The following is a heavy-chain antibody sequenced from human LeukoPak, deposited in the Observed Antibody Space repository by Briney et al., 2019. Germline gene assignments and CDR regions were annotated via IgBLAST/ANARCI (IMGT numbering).Heavy chain of an antibody. CDR3: AGRGPYHYGMDV. Sequence: SETLSLTCTVSGGSISSYYWSWIRQPPGKGLEWIGYIYYSGSTNYNPSLKSRVTISVDTSKNQFSLKLSSVTAADTAVYYCAGRGPYHYGMDVWGQGTTVTVSS. CDR1: GGSISSYY. J-gene: IGHJ6*02. V-gene: IGHV4-59*01. D-gene: IGHD3-10*01. CDR2: IYYSGST.